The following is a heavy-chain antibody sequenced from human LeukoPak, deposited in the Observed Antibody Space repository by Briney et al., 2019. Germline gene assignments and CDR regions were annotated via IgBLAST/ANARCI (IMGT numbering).Heavy chain of an antibody. CDR3: ARMSTSSGYSAFDY. CDR1: GYSFTTYW. J-gene: IGHJ4*02. CDR2: IYPGDSDT. Sequence: GESLKISCKGSGYSFTTYWIGWVRQMPGKGLEWMGIIYPGDSDTRYNPSFQGHVTISADRSISTAYLQWSSLRASDPAMYYCARMSTSSGYSAFDYWGQGTLVTVSS. D-gene: IGHD3-22*01. V-gene: IGHV5-51*01.